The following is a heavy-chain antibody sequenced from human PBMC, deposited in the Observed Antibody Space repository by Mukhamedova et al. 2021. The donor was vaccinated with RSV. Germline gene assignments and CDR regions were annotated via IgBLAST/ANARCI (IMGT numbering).Heavy chain of an antibody. CDR3: ARVAFFREMDY. V-gene: IGHV4-4*01. J-gene: IGHJ4*02. Sequence: IGEIYHRANTNYNPSLKSRVTMSVDKSKNEISLKMSSVTAADTAVYFCARVAFFREMDYLGQGTLVTVSS. D-gene: IGHD3-3*02. CDR2: IYHRANT.